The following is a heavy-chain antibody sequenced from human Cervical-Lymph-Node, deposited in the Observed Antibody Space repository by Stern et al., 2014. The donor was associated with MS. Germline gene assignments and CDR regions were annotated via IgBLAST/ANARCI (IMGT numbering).Heavy chain of an antibody. D-gene: IGHD3-10*01. CDR1: GFTFRNYW. V-gene: IGHV3-74*03. CDR3: TKDAYGPEDY. J-gene: IGHJ4*02. CDR2: INREGTTI. Sequence: EVQLVESGGGLVQPGGSLRLSCVASGFTFRNYWMHWVRQGPGQGLVWVARINREGTTITHADSVKGRFTISRDNAKNTLYLQMNSLRVENTAVYYCTKDAYGPEDYWGQGTSVTVSS.